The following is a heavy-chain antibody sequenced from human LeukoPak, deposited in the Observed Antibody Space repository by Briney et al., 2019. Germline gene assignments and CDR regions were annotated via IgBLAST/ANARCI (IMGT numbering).Heavy chain of an antibody. J-gene: IGHJ5*02. CDR2: IYYSGST. Sequence: SETLSLTCTVSGGSISSYYWSWIRQPPGKGLEWIGYIYYSGSTNYNPSPKSRVTISVDTSKNQFSLKLSSVTAADTAVYYCARNGDDSSGYGGDWFDPWGQGTLVTVSS. CDR3: ARNGDDSSGYGGDWFDP. D-gene: IGHD3-22*01. CDR1: GGSISSYY. V-gene: IGHV4-59*01.